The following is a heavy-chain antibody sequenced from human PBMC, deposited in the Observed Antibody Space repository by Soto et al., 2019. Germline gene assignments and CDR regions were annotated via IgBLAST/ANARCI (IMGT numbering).Heavy chain of an antibody. D-gene: IGHD6-6*01. CDR1: VFTFSIFA. CDR3: AKAARPDPYSYYAMDV. Sequence: GGSLRLSCPASVFTFSIFAMSWVRQAPGKGLEWVSTISSSGGRTHYTDSVKGRFTISRDNSKNTLYLQMNSLRAEDTAVYFCAKAARPDPYSYYAMDVWGQGTTVTVSS. CDR2: ISSSGGRT. J-gene: IGHJ6*02. V-gene: IGHV3-23*01.